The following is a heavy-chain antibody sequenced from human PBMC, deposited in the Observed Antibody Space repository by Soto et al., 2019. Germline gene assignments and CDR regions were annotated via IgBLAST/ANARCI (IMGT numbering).Heavy chain of an antibody. J-gene: IGHJ4*02. V-gene: IGHV1-3*01. CDR1: GYTFTNYA. CDR3: ARVSGYYRPDY. D-gene: IGHD5-12*01. Sequence: VASVKVSCKASGYTFTNYAMHWVRQAPGQRLEWMGWINAGNGNTKYSQKFQGRVTITRDTSASTAYMELSSLRSEDTAVYYCARVSGYYRPDYWGQGTLVTVSS. CDR2: INAGNGNT.